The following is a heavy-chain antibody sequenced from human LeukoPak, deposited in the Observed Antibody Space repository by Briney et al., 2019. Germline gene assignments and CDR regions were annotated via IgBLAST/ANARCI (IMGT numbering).Heavy chain of an antibody. V-gene: IGHV3-21*01. CDR1: GFTFSSFT. CDR2: ISSGTSYI. D-gene: IGHD3-10*01. J-gene: IGHJ3*02. Sequence: GGSLRLSCAASGFTFSSFTMNWVRQAPGKGLEWVSSISSGTSYIYYADSVKGRFTISRDNAKNSLYLQMNSLRAEDTAVYYCARHGGQGITPIWGQGTMVTVSS. CDR3: ARHGGQGITPI.